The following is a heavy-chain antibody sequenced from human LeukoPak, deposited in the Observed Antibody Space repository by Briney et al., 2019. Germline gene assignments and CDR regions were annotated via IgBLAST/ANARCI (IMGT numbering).Heavy chain of an antibody. CDR2: INHSGST. CDR3: ARVPNANYYDSSGYYDY. Sequence: PSETLSLTCAVYGGSFSGYYWSWIRQPPGKGLEWIGEINHSGSTNYNPSLKSRVTISVDTSKNQFSLKLSSVTAADTAVYYCARVPNANYYDSSGYYDYWGQGTLVTVSS. D-gene: IGHD3-22*01. CDR1: GGSFSGYY. V-gene: IGHV4-34*09. J-gene: IGHJ4*02.